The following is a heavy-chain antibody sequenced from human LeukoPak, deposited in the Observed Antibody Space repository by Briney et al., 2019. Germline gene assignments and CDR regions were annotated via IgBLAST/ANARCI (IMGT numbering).Heavy chain of an antibody. V-gene: IGHV3-33*06. Sequence: GGSLRLSCAASGFTFSSYGMHWVRQAPGKGLEWVAVIWYDGSNKYYADSVKGRFTISRDNSKTTLFLQMNSLRAEDTAVYYWAKDLHDYGNYVGWFDSWGQGTLVTVSS. J-gene: IGHJ5*01. CDR2: IWYDGSNK. CDR1: GFTFSSYG. D-gene: IGHD4-11*01. CDR3: AKDLHDYGNYVGWFDS.